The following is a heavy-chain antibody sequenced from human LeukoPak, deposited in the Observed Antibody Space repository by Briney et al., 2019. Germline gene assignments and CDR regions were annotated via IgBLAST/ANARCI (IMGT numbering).Heavy chain of an antibody. Sequence: PGGSLRLSCAASGFTFSISAMHWVRQAPGKGLEWVAVISFDGSNKYYADSVKGRFTVSRDNAKDSLYLQMNSLRDEDTAVYYCARSLGDDWGQGTLVTVSS. V-gene: IGHV3-30*04. CDR1: GFTFSISA. CDR3: ARSLGDD. J-gene: IGHJ4*02. CDR2: ISFDGSNK. D-gene: IGHD3-16*01.